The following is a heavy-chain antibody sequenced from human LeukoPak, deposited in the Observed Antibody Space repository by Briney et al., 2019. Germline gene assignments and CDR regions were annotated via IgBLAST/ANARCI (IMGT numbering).Heavy chain of an antibody. Sequence: GRSLRLSCAASGFTFSGYGMHWVRQAPGNGLEGVAVIWYDGSNKYNADSVNGRCTISRDNSKNALYLQMNSMGGEDTAVYYCASSYYDYVWGSYRLDYWGQGTLVTVSS. D-gene: IGHD3-16*02. CDR1: GFTFSGYG. J-gene: IGHJ4*02. CDR2: IWYDGSNK. CDR3: ASSYYDYVWGSYRLDY. V-gene: IGHV3-33*01.